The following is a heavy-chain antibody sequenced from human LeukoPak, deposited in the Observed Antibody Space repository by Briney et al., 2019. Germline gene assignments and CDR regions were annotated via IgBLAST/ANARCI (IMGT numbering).Heavy chain of an antibody. Sequence: GGSLRLSCAASGFTFSSYSMNWVRQAPGKGLEWVSSITTGGDSTYYADSVKGRFTISRDNSKNTVYLQMNSLTAEDTAVYYCVKVFYYMDVWGKGTTVTVS. CDR1: GFTFSSYS. CDR3: VKVFYYMDV. CDR2: ITTGGDST. J-gene: IGHJ6*03. V-gene: IGHV3-23*01.